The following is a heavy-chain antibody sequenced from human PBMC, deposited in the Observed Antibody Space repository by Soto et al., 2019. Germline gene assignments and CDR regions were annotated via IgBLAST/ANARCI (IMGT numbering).Heavy chain of an antibody. J-gene: IGHJ6*02. V-gene: IGHV4-34*01. Sequence: QVQLQQWGAGLLKPSETLSLTCAVYGGSFSGYYWSWIRQPPGKGLEWIGEINHSGSTNYNPSLKSRVTISVDTSKNQFSLKLSSVTAADTAVYYCARVDVWGSYGMDVLGQGTTVTVSS. D-gene: IGHD3-16*01. CDR2: INHSGST. CDR1: GGSFSGYY. CDR3: ARVDVWGSYGMDV.